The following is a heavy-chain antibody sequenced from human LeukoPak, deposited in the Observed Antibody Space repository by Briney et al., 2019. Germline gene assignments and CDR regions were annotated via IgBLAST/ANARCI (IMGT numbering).Heavy chain of an antibody. D-gene: IGHD2/OR15-2a*01. CDR3: AREGPRGNSQFDY. CDR2: ISYDGSNK. Sequence: GTSLRLSCAASGFTFSSYAMHWVRQAPGKGLEWVAVISYDGSNKYYADSVKGRFTISRDNSKNTLYLQMNSLRAEDTAVYYCAREGPRGNSQFDYWGQGTLVTVSS. V-gene: IGHV3-30*04. CDR1: GFTFSSYA. J-gene: IGHJ4*02.